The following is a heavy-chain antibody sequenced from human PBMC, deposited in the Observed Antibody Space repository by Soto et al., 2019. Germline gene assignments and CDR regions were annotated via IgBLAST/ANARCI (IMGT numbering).Heavy chain of an antibody. D-gene: IGHD1-7*01. CDR2: ISSNGGTT. CDR1: GCTFNTYD. CDR3: VRRVSGNYDY. Sequence: PGGSLRLSCVASGCTFNTYDMHWVRQAPGKGLEYVSSISSNGGTTYYGNSVKGRFTISRDNSKNTLYLQMGSLRPEDMAVYYCVRRVSGNYDYWGQGTLVTVSS. V-gene: IGHV3-64*01. J-gene: IGHJ4*02.